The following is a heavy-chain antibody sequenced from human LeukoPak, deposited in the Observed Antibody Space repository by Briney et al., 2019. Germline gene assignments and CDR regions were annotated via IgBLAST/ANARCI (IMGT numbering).Heavy chain of an antibody. CDR2: IHYSGIT. CDR1: GGPISNYY. J-gene: IGHJ4*02. CDR3: ASSGNYYFTLDY. V-gene: IGHV4-59*08. D-gene: IGHD3-10*01. Sequence: SETLSLTCSVSGGPISNYYWSWIRQPPGKGLEWIGYIHYSGITKYNPSVKSRVTISLDTSKNQFSLKLSSVAAADTAVYYCASSGNYYFTLDYWGQGTLVTVSS.